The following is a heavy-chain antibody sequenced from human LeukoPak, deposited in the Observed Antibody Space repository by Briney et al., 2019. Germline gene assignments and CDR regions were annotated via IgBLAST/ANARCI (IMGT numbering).Heavy chain of an antibody. D-gene: IGHD3-10*01. V-gene: IGHV3-48*04. Sequence: PGGSLRLSCAASGFTFSSYSMNWVRQAPGKGLEWVSYISSSGSTIYYADSVKGRFTISRDNAKNSLYLQMNSLRAEDTAVYYCARGWFGELSYYYGMDVWGQGTTVTVSS. CDR3: ARGWFGELSYYYGMDV. CDR1: GFTFSSYS. J-gene: IGHJ6*02. CDR2: ISSSGSTI.